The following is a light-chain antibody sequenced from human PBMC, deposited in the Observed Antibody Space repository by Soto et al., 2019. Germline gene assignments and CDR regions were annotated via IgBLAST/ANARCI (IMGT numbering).Light chain of an antibody. CDR1: QGISNY. CDR2: AAS. CDR3: QKHDSAPWT. J-gene: IGKJ1*01. Sequence: DIQMTQSPSSLSASVGDRVTITCRASQGISNYLAWYQQKPGEVPKLLIYAASTLQSGVPSRFSGSGSGTDFALTISYLQPDDVATYYCQKHDSAPWTFGQGTKVDIK. V-gene: IGKV1-27*01.